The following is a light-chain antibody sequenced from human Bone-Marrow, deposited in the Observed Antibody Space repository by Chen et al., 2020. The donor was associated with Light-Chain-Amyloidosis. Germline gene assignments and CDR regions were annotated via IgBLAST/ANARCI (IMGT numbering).Light chain of an antibody. Sequence: DIQMTQSPSSLSASVGDRVTITCRASQRISTYLNWYQYKPGKIPKLLIYSASTLQSGVPSRFSDSGSGTDFTLTISSLQAEDFAIYYCQQSHSIPRTFGQGTKLEMK. CDR1: QRISTY. CDR3: QQSHSIPRT. CDR2: SAS. J-gene: IGKJ2*01. V-gene: IGKV1-39*01.